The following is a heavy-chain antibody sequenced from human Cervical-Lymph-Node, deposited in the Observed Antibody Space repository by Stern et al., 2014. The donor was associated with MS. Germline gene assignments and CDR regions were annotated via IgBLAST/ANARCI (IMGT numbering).Heavy chain of an antibody. Sequence: EVQLVESGGGLVQPGGSLRLSCAVSGFTFDKYWMHWVRQVPGEGLVRVSRINEAGSITNYADSVKGRFTISRDNAKNTLYLQMNSLRAEDTAVYYCGRDLSGRDDYWGQGTLVTVSS. J-gene: IGHJ4*02. CDR3: GRDLSGRDDY. V-gene: IGHV3-74*01. CDR1: GFTFDKYW. D-gene: IGHD6-25*01. CDR2: INEAGSIT.